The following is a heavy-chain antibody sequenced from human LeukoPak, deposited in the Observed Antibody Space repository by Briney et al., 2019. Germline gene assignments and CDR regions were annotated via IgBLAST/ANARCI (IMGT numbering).Heavy chain of an antibody. D-gene: IGHD3-10*01. CDR2: IYYSGST. CDR1: GVSISSYY. CDR3: ARSLWFGEWWFDP. Sequence: SETLSLTCTVSGVSISSYYWSWLRQPPGKGLEWIGYIYYSGSTNYNPSLKSRVTISVDTSKNQFSLKLSSVTAADTAVYYCARSLWFGEWWFDPWGQGTLVTVSS. J-gene: IGHJ5*02. V-gene: IGHV4-59*01.